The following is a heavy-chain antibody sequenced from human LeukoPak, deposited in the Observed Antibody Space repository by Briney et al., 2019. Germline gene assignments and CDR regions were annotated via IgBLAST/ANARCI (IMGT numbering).Heavy chain of an antibody. CDR3: ARVWFGEPPYYYYMDV. CDR2: IFYSGST. Sequence: SETLSLTCTVSSGSISTSNYYWGWVRQPPGKALEWIGNIFYSGSTYYSPSLKSRVTISLDTSRNQFSLKLNSVTAADTAVYYCARVWFGEPPYYYYMDVWGKGTTVTISS. CDR1: SGSISTSNYY. V-gene: IGHV4-39*07. D-gene: IGHD3-10*01. J-gene: IGHJ6*03.